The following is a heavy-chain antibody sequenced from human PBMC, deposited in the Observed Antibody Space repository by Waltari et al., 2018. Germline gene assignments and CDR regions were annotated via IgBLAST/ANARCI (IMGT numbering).Heavy chain of an antibody. CDR1: GYSISSGYY. CDR2: IYHSGST. Sequence: QVQLQESGPGLVKPSETLSLTCTVSGYSISSGYYLGWIRQPPGKGLEWIGSIYHSGSTYYNPSLKSRVTISVDTSKNQFSLKLSSVTAADTAVYYCAREGGGELLRDYWGQGTLVTVSS. V-gene: IGHV4-38-2*02. J-gene: IGHJ4*02. D-gene: IGHD1-26*01. CDR3: AREGGGELLRDY.